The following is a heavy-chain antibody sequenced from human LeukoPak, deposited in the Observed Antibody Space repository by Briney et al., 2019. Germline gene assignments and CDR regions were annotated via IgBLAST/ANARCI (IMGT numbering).Heavy chain of an antibody. CDR1: DGSISSYY. J-gene: IGHJ3*02. V-gene: IGHV4-59*01. CDR3: ARDLGYSYGADAFDI. Sequence: PSETLSLTCTVSDGSISSYYWSWIRQPPGKGLEWIGYIHYSGSTNYNPSLKSRVTISVDTSKNQFSLKLSSVTAADTAVYYCARDLGYSYGADAFDIWGQGTMVTVPS. D-gene: IGHD5-18*01. CDR2: IHYSGST.